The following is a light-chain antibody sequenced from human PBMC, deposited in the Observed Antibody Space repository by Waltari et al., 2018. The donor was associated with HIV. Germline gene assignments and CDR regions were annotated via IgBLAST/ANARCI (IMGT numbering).Light chain of an antibody. Sequence: QSALTQPASVSASPGQSITISCTGTSSDVGGYNYVSWYQHHPGKAPKLMISEVNDRPAGVSNRFSGSESGNTASLTSSGLQAEDEADYYCSSYTSSSTLYVFGTGTKVTVL. V-gene: IGLV2-14*01. CDR1: SSDVGGYNY. J-gene: IGLJ1*01. CDR2: EVN. CDR3: SSYTSSSTLYV.